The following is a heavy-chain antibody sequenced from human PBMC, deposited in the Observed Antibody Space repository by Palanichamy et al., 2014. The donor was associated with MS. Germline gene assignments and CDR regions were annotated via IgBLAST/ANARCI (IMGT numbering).Heavy chain of an antibody. CDR3: ARAGGYSGYEKEDY. J-gene: IGHJ4*02. Sequence: QVQLEESGPGLVMPSETLSLTCTVSGPSISSHYWSWIRQSPGKGLEWIGCIYYSGITTYNPSLESRVSISIDTSKNQFFLKLRSVTAADTAVYYCARAGGYSGYEKEDYWGQGTLVTVSS. D-gene: IGHD5-12*01. CDR2: IYYSGIT. V-gene: IGHV4-59*11. CDR1: GPSISSHY.